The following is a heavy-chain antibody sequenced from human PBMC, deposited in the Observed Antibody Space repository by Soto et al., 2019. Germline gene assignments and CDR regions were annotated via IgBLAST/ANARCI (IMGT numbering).Heavy chain of an antibody. CDR2: IGYGGSNK. J-gene: IGHJ5*02. V-gene: IGHV3-33*06. CDR3: AKDAVAYIGEWDWFDL. CDR1: GFTFSSYG. D-gene: IGHD3-10*01. Sequence: PGGALRLSCAASGFTFSSYGMHWVRQAPGKGLEWVAVIGYGGSNKYYADSVKGRFTISRDNSKSTLYLQMNGLRVDDTALYYCAKDAVAYIGEWDWFDLWGQGTLVTVSS.